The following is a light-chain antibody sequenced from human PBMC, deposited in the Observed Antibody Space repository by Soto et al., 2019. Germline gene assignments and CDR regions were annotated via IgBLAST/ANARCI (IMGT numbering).Light chain of an antibody. CDR3: ETWDSSTHKV. V-gene: IGLV4-60*03. CDR1: SRHSSYS. Sequence: QAVVTQSSSASASLGSSVKLTCTLSSRHSSYSIAWHQQQPGKAPRYLMRLERSGSYNKGSGVPDRFSGSSSGADRYLTISNLQAEYEADYYCETWDSSTHKVFGGGTKLTVL. J-gene: IGLJ2*01. CDR2: LERSGSY.